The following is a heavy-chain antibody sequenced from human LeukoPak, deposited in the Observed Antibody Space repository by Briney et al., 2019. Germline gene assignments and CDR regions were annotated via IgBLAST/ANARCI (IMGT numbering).Heavy chain of an antibody. CDR2: IYTSGST. V-gene: IGHV4-61*02. CDR3: ARAGGRMVRGVISNWFDP. D-gene: IGHD3-10*01. J-gene: IGHJ5*02. CDR1: GGSISSSSYY. Sequence: PSETLSLTCTVSGGSISSSSYYWSWIRQPAGKGLEWIGRIYTSGSTNYNPSLKSRVTMSVDTSKNQFSLKLSSVTAADTAVYYCARAGGRMVRGVISNWFDPWGQGTLVTVSS.